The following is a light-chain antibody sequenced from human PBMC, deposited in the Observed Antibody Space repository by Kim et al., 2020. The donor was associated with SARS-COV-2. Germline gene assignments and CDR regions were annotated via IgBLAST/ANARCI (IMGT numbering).Light chain of an antibody. CDR2: YGI. CDR3: ATWDDSLNGLL. CDR1: RSNIGGNV. V-gene: IGLV1-44*01. Sequence: QSVLTQPPSASGTPGQRVTISCSGSRSNIGGNVVQWYQKVPGTAPKLLIHYGIHRPSGVPDRFSASKSGTSATLAISGLQSEDEAEYYCATWDDSLNGLLFGGGTQLTVL. J-gene: IGLJ2*01.